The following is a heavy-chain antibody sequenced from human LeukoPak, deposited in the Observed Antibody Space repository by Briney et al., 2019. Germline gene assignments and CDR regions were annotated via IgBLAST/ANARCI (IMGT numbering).Heavy chain of an antibody. V-gene: IGHV3-33*01. CDR3: ARDSTYYYGSRHYYGMDV. J-gene: IGHJ6*04. D-gene: IGHD3-10*01. Sequence: GGSLRLSCAASGFTFSSYGMHWVRQAPGKGLEWVAVIWYDGSNKYYADSVKGRFTISRDNSKNTLYLQMNSLRAEDTAVYYCARDSTYYYGSRHYYGMDVWGKGTTVTVSS. CDR1: GFTFSSYG. CDR2: IWYDGSNK.